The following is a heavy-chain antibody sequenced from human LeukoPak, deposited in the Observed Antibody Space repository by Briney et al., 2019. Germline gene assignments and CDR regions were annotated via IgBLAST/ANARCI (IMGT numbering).Heavy chain of an antibody. CDR2: IIPNSGGT. D-gene: IGHD4/OR15-4a*01. Sequence: GASVKVSCKTSGYTFIGYYMHWVRQAPGQGLEWMGWIIPNSGGTNYAQKFQGRVTMTRDTSISTAYMELSSLRSDDTAVYYCARPLYGAASVALNPNSLDYWGQGTLVTVSS. V-gene: IGHV1-2*02. J-gene: IGHJ4*02. CDR1: GYTFIGYY. CDR3: ARPLYGAASVALNPNSLDY.